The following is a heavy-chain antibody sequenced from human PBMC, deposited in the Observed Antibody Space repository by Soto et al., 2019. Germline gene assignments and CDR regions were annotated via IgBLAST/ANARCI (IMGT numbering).Heavy chain of an antibody. D-gene: IGHD2-15*01. Sequence: QVQLVQSGAEVKKPGASVKVSCKASGYTFTNFGISWVRQAPGQGLEWMGWISAYNGNTNYAQNFQGRVTMTTVTSAKTAYMELRSLRSDDTAVYWWARGRTPIDEWCQGTLVTVSS. CDR2: ISAYNGNT. CDR1: GYTFTNFG. CDR3: ARGRTPIDE. V-gene: IGHV1-18*01. J-gene: IGHJ4*02.